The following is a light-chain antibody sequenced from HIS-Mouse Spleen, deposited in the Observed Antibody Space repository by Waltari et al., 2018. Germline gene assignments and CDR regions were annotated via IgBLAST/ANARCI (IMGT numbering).Light chain of an antibody. CDR1: QGISSY. J-gene: IGKJ2*01. V-gene: IGKV1D-8*02. CDR3: QQYYSFPYT. CDR2: ATS. Sequence: AIWTTQSPPLLTASNGDRFTISWRMRQGISSYFAWYQQKPEKAPEILIYATSTLQSGVPSRFSGSGSETDFTLTISCLQSEDFATYYCQQYYSFPYTFGQGTKLEIK.